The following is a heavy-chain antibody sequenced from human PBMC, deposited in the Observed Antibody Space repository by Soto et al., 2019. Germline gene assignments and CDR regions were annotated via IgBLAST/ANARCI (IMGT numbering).Heavy chain of an antibody. D-gene: IGHD3-9*01. V-gene: IGHV1-2*04. CDR2: INPNSGGT. Sequence: ASVNVSCKASGYTFTGYYMHWVRQAPGQGLEWMGWINPNSGGTNYAQKFQGWVTMTRNTSISITFMELSRLRSDDTAVYYCARDRYDILTVYYYYCMDVWGQGTPVTVSS. CDR1: GYTFTGYY. CDR3: ARDRYDILTVYYYYCMDV. J-gene: IGHJ6*02.